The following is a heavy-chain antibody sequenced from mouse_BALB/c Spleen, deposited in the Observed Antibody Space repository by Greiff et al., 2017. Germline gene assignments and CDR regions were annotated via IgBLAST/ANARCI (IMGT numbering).Heavy chain of an antibody. CDR2: ISSGSSTI. CDR3: ARSCLAPVYFDY. CDR1: GFTFSSFG. D-gene: IGHD6-1*01. Sequence: EVMLVESGGGLVQPGGSRKLSCAASGFTFSSFGMHWVRQAPEKGLEWVAYISSGSSTIYYADTVKGRFTIARDNPKNTLFLQMTSLRSEDTAMYYCARSCLAPVYFDYRGQGTTLTVSS. J-gene: IGHJ2*01. V-gene: IGHV5-17*02.